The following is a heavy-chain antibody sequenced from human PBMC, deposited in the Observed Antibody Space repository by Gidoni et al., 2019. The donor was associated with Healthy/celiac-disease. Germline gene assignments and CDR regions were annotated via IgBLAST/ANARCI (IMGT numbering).Heavy chain of an antibody. CDR2: IYHSGST. CDR3: ARVRPEDGGWGETPARNFDY. Sequence: QVQLQESGPGLVKPSGTLSLTCAVSGGSISSSNWWSWVRQPPGKGLEWIGEIYHSGSTNYNPSLKSRVTISVDKSKNQFSLKRSSVTAADTAGYYCARVRPEDGGWGETPARNFDYWGQGTLVTVSS. D-gene: IGHD3-16*01. V-gene: IGHV4-4*02. J-gene: IGHJ4*02. CDR1: GGSISSSNW.